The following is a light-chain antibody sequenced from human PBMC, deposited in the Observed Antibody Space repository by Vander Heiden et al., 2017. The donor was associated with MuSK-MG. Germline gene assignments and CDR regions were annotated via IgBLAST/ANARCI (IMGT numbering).Light chain of an antibody. CDR1: QVISNS. Sequence: DIQLTHSPSSLSAYVGDRLTITRRASQVISNSLSWYQKKPEEATRLLLDAASRLGSGVPSRISGSGSRKDYTLTISSLQPEDFATYYHQKYCSTPWTFGQGTKVEIK. CDR3: QKYCSTPWT. V-gene: IGKV1-NL1*01. J-gene: IGKJ1*01. CDR2: AAS.